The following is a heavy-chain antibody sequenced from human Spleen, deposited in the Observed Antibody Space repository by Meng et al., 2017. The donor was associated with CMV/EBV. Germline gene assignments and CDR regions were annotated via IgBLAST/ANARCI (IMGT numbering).Heavy chain of an antibody. CDR3: ARVILSPPRSKLMGSRRTRDIYYGLDV. D-gene: IGHD2-8*01. V-gene: IGHV4-34*01. CDR1: GDSFSNYF. Sequence: SETLSLTCAVYGDSFSNYFWNWVRQPPGKGLEWIGEINNKASTNYNPSLKSRVTMSVDTSKNQFSLRLNSLTAADTAVYYCARVILSPPRSKLMGSRRTRDIYYGLDVWGQGTTVTVSS. J-gene: IGHJ6*02. CDR2: INNKAST.